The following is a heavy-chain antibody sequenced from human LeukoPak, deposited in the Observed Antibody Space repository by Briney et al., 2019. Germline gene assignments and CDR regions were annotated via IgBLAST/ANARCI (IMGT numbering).Heavy chain of an antibody. D-gene: IGHD3-22*01. V-gene: IGHV4-59*06. J-gene: IGHJ4*02. CDR1: GGSISSYY. CDR2: IYYSGST. Sequence: SETLSLTCTVSGGSISSYYWSWIRQPPGKGLEWIGYIYYSGSTYYNPSLKSRVTISVDTSKNQFSLKLSSVTAADTAVYYCARLVSSGYYSSTDYWGQGTLVTVSS. CDR3: ARLVSSGYYSSTDY.